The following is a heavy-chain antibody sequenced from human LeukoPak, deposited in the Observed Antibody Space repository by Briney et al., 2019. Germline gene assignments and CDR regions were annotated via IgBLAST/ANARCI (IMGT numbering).Heavy chain of an antibody. J-gene: IGHJ5*02. Sequence: ASVKVSCKASGYTFTSYGISWVRQAPGQGLEWMGWISAYNGNTNYAQKLQGRVTMTTDTSTSTAYMGLRSLRSDDTAVYYCARPRDDRPRWLGWFDPWGQGTLVTVSS. CDR2: ISAYNGNT. CDR1: GYTFTSYG. D-gene: IGHD6-19*01. CDR3: ARPRDDRPRWLGWFDP. V-gene: IGHV1-18*01.